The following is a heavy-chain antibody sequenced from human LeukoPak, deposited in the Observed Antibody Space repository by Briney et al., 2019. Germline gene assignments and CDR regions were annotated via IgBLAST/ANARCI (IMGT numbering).Heavy chain of an antibody. J-gene: IGHJ4*02. CDR1: GGSVSSGSYY. CDR3: AREEPYCSRLFPAGFDY. CDR2: IYYSGST. V-gene: IGHV4-61*01. Sequence: SETLSLTCTVSGGSVSSGSYYWSWLRQPPGKGLEWFGYIYYSGSTNYNPSLKSRVTISVDTSKNQFSLKLSSVTAADTAVYYCAREEPYCSRLFPAGFDYWGQGTLVTVSS. D-gene: IGHD6-13*01.